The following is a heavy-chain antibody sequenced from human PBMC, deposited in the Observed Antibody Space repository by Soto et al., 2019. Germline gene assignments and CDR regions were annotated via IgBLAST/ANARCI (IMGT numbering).Heavy chain of an antibody. Sequence: PGESLKISCKGSGYSFTSYWIGWVRQMPGKGLEWMGIIYPGDSDTRYSPSFQGQVTISADKSISTAYLQWSSLKASDTAVYYCAKPYGNHLWFQAYWGRGTLVTVSS. CDR3: AKPYGNHLWFQAY. D-gene: IGHD3-10*01. J-gene: IGHJ4*02. V-gene: IGHV5-51*01. CDR1: GYSFTSYW. CDR2: IYPGDSDT.